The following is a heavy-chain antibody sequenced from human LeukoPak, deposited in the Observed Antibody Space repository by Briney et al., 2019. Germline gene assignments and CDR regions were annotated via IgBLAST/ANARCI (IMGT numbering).Heavy chain of an antibody. CDR1: GGSFSGYY. CDR3: ARYCSSTSCYSPPFDY. J-gene: IGHJ4*02. D-gene: IGHD2-2*02. Sequence: SETLSLTCAVYGGSFSGYYWSWIRQPPGKGLEWIGEINHSGSTNYNPSLKSRVTISVVTSKNQFSLKLSSVTAADTAVYYCARYCSSTSCYSPPFDYWGQGTLVTVSS. V-gene: IGHV4-34*01. CDR2: INHSGST.